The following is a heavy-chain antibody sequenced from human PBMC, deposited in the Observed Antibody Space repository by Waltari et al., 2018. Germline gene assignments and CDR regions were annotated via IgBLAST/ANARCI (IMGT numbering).Heavy chain of an antibody. V-gene: IGHV3-53*05. CDR1: GCTFGGNY. CDR2: IYSGGST. Sequence: RLELEGGWIQPGGSLRLPGAASGCTFGGNYRAGSAQAPGKGLEWVSVIYSGGSTYYADSVKGRFTISRDNSKNTLYLQMNSLRAEDTAVYYCAKDRPTLAAAAIDYWGQGTLVTVSS. CDR3: AKDRPTLAAAAIDY. J-gene: IGHJ4*02. D-gene: IGHD6-13*01.